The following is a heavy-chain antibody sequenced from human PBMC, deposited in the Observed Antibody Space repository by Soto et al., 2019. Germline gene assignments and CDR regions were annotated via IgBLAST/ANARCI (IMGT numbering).Heavy chain of an antibody. Sequence: PGGSLRLSCAASGFTFSSYGMHWVRQAPGKGLEWVAVIWSDGSNKYYADSVKGRFTISRDNSKNTLYLQMNSLRAEDTAVYYCARDDTYYYDSSGYYFDYWGQGTLVTVSS. D-gene: IGHD3-22*01. CDR3: ARDDTYYYDSSGYYFDY. CDR1: GFTFSSYG. J-gene: IGHJ4*02. V-gene: IGHV3-33*01. CDR2: IWSDGSNK.